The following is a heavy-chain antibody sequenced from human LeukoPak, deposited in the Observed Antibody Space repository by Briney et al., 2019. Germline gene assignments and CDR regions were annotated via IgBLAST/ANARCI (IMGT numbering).Heavy chain of an antibody. V-gene: IGHV3-66*01. J-gene: IGHJ4*02. CDR3: ARVSDYGDNYYFDY. D-gene: IGHD4-17*01. CDR1: GFTFSSYS. Sequence: GGSLRLSCAASGFTFSSYSMNWVRQAPGKGLEWVSVIYSGGSTYYADSVKGRFTISRDNSKNTLYLQMNSLRAEDTAVYYCARVSDYGDNYYFDYWGQGTLVTVSS. CDR2: IYSGGST.